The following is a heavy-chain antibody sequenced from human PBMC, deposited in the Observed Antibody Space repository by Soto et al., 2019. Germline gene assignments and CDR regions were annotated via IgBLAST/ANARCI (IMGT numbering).Heavy chain of an antibody. J-gene: IGHJ3*02. CDR3: ARVDGYCSGGSCYLGNDAFDI. CDR2: IYYSGST. D-gene: IGHD2-15*01. V-gene: IGHV4-59*01. CDR1: GGSISSYY. Sequence: SETLSLTCTVSGGSISSYYWSWIRQPPGKGLEWIGYIYYSGSTNYNPSLKSRVTISVDTSKNQFSLKLSSVTAADTAVYYCARVDGYCSGGSCYLGNDAFDIWSQGTMVTVSS.